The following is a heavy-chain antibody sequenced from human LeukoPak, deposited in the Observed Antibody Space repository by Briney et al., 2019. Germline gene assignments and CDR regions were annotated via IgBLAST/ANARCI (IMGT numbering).Heavy chain of an antibody. CDR3: ASDCSTTRCYCSLGY. CDR2: IKQDGSEK. V-gene: IGHV3-7*01. D-gene: IGHD2-2*01. J-gene: IGHJ4*02. CDR1: GFTFNNYW. Sequence: GGSLRLSCAASGFTFNNYWMSWVRQAPGKGLEWVANIKQDGSEKFYVDSVKGRFTISRDNAKNSLYLQMNSLRAEDTAVYYCASDCSTTRCYCSLGYWGQGTLVTVSS.